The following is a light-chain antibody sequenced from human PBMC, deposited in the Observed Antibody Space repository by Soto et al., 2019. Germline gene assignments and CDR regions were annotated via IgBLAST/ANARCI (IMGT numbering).Light chain of an antibody. V-gene: IGKV3-20*01. Sequence: IVLTQSPATLALSPGVRATLSCRASQSLSHXYLASYQQRPGQAPRLFVXVCAASMATGIPDRLSGSGSGTDFTLTIRSREPEDFSAYYCQQYDTAPWTVGQGTKVDIK. CDR1: QSLSHXY. CDR3: QQYDTAPWT. CDR2: VCAA. J-gene: IGKJ1*01.